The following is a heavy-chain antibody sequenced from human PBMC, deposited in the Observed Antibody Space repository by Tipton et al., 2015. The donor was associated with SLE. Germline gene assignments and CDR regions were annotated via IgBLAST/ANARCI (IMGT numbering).Heavy chain of an antibody. CDR2: IYYSGST. J-gene: IGHJ4*02. Sequence: TLSLTCTVSGGSISSGGYYWSWIRQHPGKGLEWIGYIYYSGSTYYNPSLKSRVTISVDTSKNQFSLKLSSVTAADTAVYYCARGFRADNFDYWGQGTLVTVSS. CDR3: ARGFRADNFDY. CDR1: GGSISSGGYY. V-gene: IGHV4-31*03. D-gene: IGHD3-10*01.